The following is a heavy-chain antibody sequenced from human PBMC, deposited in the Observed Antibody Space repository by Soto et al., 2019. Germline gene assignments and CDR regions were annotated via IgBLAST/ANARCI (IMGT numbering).Heavy chain of an antibody. J-gene: IGHJ3*01. D-gene: IGHD2-15*01. V-gene: IGHV4-38-2*01. Sequence: SETLSLTCAVSGFFISSGNYWGWIRKPPGKGLEWIGSIFHGGNTYYNPSLKSRVTISVDMSKNQFSLKLNSVTAADTAVYYCARARWYDAFDVWGRGTVVTVSS. CDR3: ARARWYDAFDV. CDR1: GFFISSGNY. CDR2: IFHGGNT.